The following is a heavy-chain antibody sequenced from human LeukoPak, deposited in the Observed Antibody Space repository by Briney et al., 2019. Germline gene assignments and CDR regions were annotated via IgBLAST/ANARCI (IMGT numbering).Heavy chain of an antibody. CDR2: ISKSGSTI. J-gene: IGHJ5*02. V-gene: IGHV3-48*01. CDR1: GFTFSGYS. Sequence: GGSLRLSCAASGFTFSGYSMNWVRQAPGKGLEWVSYISKSGSTIYYADSVKGRFTISRDNAKNSLYLQMNSLRAEDTAVYYCARRDCDSIKCRGSNWFDPWGQGTLVTVSS. D-gene: IGHD3-22*01. CDR3: ARRDCDSIKCRGSNWFDP.